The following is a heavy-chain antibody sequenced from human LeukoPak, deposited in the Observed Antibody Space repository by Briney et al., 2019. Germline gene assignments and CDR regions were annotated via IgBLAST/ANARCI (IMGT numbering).Heavy chain of an antibody. CDR1: GYTFTSYY. Sequence: ASVKVSCKASGYTFTSYYMHWVRQAPGQGLEWMGIINPSGGCTSYAQKFQGRVTTTRDTPTSTVYMELSSLRSEDTAVYYCARDHYYYGSGSYYNPLGYWGQGTLVTVSS. CDR3: ARDHYYYGSGSYYNPLGY. D-gene: IGHD3-10*01. CDR2: INPSGGCT. J-gene: IGHJ4*02. V-gene: IGHV1-46*01.